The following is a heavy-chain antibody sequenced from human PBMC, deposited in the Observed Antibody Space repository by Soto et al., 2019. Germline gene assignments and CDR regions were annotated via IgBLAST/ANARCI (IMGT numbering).Heavy chain of an antibody. CDR1: GYFFTSYA. J-gene: IGHJ4*02. CDR2: INAAYGHT. D-gene: IGHD6-19*01. Sequence: QVQLVQSGPEVKKTGASVKVSCRASGYFFTSYAIHWVRQAPGPRLEWLGWINAAYGHTKYSQNFQGRVIITRDTSANTVYMEVSSLKSGDTAVYYCARGSIAVAGRNQLDYWGQGTRVTVFS. CDR3: ARGSIAVAGRNQLDY. V-gene: IGHV1-3*01.